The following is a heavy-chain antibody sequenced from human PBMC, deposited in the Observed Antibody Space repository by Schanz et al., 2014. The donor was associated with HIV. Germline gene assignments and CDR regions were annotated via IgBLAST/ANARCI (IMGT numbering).Heavy chain of an antibody. CDR2: IWYDGSNK. V-gene: IGHV3-33*06. CDR1: GFSFLRYE. CDR3: AKPEYDSRGNSQSHFDY. Sequence: VQLLDSGGGLVQPGGSLRISCVASGFSFLRYEMSWVRQAPGKGLEWLAAIWYDGSNKFYADSLRGRFTISRDNSKNTLYLQMTTLRIDDTAVYYCAKPEYDSRGNSQSHFDYWGQGTLVTVSS. D-gene: IGHD3-22*01. J-gene: IGHJ4*02.